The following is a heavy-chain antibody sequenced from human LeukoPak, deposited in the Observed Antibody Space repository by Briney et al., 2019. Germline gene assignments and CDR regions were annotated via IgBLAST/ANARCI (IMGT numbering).Heavy chain of an antibody. CDR1: GYTFTSYG. Sequence: ASGKVSFKASGYTFTSYGISWVRQAPGQGLEWMGWISAYNGNTNYAQTLQGRVTMTTDTSTSTAYMELRSLRSDDTAVYYCARDKKNYYGGRNWFDPWGQGTLVTVSS. CDR3: ARDKKNYYGGRNWFDP. CDR2: ISAYNGNT. J-gene: IGHJ5*02. V-gene: IGHV1-18*01. D-gene: IGHD4-23*01.